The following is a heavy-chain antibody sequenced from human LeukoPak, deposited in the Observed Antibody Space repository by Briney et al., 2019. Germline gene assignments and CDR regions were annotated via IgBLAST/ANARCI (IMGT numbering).Heavy chain of an antibody. CDR3: ARDDVIAVAGMIPGSAFDI. D-gene: IGHD6-19*01. Sequence: PGGSLRLSCAASGFTFSSYWMHWVRQAPGKGLVWVSRINSDGSSTSYADSVKGRFTISRDNAKNTLYLQMNSLRAEDTAVYYCARDDVIAVAGMIPGSAFDIWGQGTMVTVSS. CDR1: GFTFSSYW. J-gene: IGHJ3*02. CDR2: INSDGSST. V-gene: IGHV3-74*01.